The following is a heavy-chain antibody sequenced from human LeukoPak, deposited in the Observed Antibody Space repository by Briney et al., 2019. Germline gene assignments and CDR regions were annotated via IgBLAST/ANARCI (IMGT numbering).Heavy chain of an antibody. Sequence: GGSLRLSCAASGFTFSSYEMNWVRQAPGKGLEWVSYISRSGSTTYYADSVKGRFSISRDNAKSSLYLQMNSPRAEDTAVYYCARDRSSSWYGEFDYWGQGTLVTVSS. CDR1: GFTFSSYE. CDR3: ARDRSSSWYGEFDY. J-gene: IGHJ4*02. D-gene: IGHD6-13*01. CDR2: ISRSGSTT. V-gene: IGHV3-48*03.